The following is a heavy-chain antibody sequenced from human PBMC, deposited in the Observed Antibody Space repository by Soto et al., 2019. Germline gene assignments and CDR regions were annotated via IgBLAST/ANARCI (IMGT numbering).Heavy chain of an antibody. CDR1: GGSISTYY. D-gene: IGHD6-6*01. J-gene: IGHJ4*02. CDR2: IYTTEGT. Sequence: SETRSLTCTVSGGSISTYYWSWIRQPAGKGMEWIGRIYTTEGTNYNPSLKSRVTMSIDTSNNQFSLKLSSLTAADTAVYYCTRALSSSPGLSFDYRGQGTLVTLS. CDR3: TRALSSSPGLSFDY. V-gene: IGHV4-4*07.